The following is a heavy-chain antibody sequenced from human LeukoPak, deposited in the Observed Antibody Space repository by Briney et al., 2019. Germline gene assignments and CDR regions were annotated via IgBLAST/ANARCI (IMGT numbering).Heavy chain of an antibody. Sequence: SETLSLTCTVSSYSISSGYYWGWFRQPPGKGLEWIGSIYHSGNTYYNPSLKSRVTISVDTSKNQFSLKLSSVTAADTAVYYCARVVSDWFDPWGQGTLVTVSS. CDR1: SYSISSGYY. D-gene: IGHD3-10*01. CDR3: ARVVSDWFDP. CDR2: IYHSGNT. J-gene: IGHJ5*02. V-gene: IGHV4-38-2*02.